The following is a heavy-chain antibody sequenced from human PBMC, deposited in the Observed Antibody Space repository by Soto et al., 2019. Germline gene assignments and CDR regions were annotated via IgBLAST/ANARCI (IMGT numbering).Heavy chain of an antibody. Sequence: GSAVKVSCKASGYTFTDYYMHWVRQAPGQGLEWMGWINPNSGCTDYAQKFQGRVTMTRDTSTTTAYMELNRLRSDDTAVYYCVRGTTSAGYFRNWLDPWGQGTLVTVSS. CDR3: VRGTTSAGYFRNWLDP. CDR1: GYTFTDYY. D-gene: IGHD3-9*01. CDR2: INPNSGCT. J-gene: IGHJ5*02. V-gene: IGHV1-2*02.